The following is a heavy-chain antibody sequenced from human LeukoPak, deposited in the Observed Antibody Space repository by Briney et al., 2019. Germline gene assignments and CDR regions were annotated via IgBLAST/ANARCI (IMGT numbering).Heavy chain of an antibody. CDR3: YGLDA. CDR1: GFTFSNAW. J-gene: IGHJ6*02. CDR2: IYGNADGGTT. Sequence: GGSLRLSCAASGFTFSNAWMTWVRQAPGKGLEWVGRIYGNADGGTTDYAAPVKGRFTISRDDSENTLYLQMNSLKTEDTAVYYYYGLDAWGQGTSVTVSS. V-gene: IGHV3-15*05.